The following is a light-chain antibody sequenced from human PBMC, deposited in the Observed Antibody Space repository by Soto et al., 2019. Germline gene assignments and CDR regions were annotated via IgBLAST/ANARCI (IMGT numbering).Light chain of an antibody. CDR2: DAS. V-gene: IGKV1-5*01. CDR3: QQYNSAWT. J-gene: IGKJ1*01. CDR1: QSISSW. Sequence: DIQMTQSPYTLSASVGDRVTITCRASQSISSWLAWYQQKPGKAPKLLIYDASSLESGVPSRFSGSGSGTEFTLTISSLQPDEFATDYCQQYNSAWTFGQGAKVDIK.